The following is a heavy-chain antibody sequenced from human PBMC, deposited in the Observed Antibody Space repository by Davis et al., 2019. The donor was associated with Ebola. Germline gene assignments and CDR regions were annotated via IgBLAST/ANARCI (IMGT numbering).Heavy chain of an antibody. CDR1: GGSFSGYY. V-gene: IGHV4-34*01. D-gene: IGHD2-2*01. J-gene: IGHJ4*02. Sequence: MPSETLSLTCAVYGGSFSGYYWSWIRQPPGKGLEWIGEINHSGSTNYNPSLKSRVTISVDTSKNQFSLKLSSVTAADTAVYYCAREGRAVVVPAAISDWGQGTLVTVPS. CDR2: INHSGST. CDR3: AREGRAVVVPAAISD.